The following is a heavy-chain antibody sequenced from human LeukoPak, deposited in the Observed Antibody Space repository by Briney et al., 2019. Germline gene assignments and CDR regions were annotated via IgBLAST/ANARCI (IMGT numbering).Heavy chain of an antibody. Sequence: PGGSLRLSCAASGFTFSSFEMNWVRQAPGKGPEWVAYISSSGGTTKYADSVKGRFTISREKAKNSLYLQMNSLRAEDTAVYYCARNPYFDYWGQGTLVTVSS. CDR3: ARNPYFDY. CDR1: GFTFSSFE. CDR2: ISSSGGTT. V-gene: IGHV3-48*03. J-gene: IGHJ4*02.